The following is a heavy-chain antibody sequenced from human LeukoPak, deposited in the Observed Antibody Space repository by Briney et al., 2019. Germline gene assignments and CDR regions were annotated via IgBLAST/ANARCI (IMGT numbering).Heavy chain of an antibody. CDR1: GFTFSDYY. CDR3: ARADILTGYQDDY. CDR2: ISTSSSYT. J-gene: IGHJ4*02. Sequence: PGGSLRLSCAASGFTFSDYYMSWIRQAPGKGLEWVSYISTSSSYTNYADSVKGRFTISRDNAKNSLYLQMNSLRAEDTAVYYCARADILTGYQDDYRGQGTLVTVSS. V-gene: IGHV3-11*03. D-gene: IGHD3-9*01.